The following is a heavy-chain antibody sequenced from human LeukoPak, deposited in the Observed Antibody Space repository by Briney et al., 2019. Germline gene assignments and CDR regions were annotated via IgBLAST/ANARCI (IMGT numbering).Heavy chain of an antibody. V-gene: IGHV3-23*01. Sequence: PGGSLRLSCAASGFTFSSYAMSWVRQAPGKGLEWVSAISGSGGSTYYADSVKGRFTISRDNAKNTLYLQMNSLRAEDTAVYYCAREGSSSFDAFDIWGQGTMVTVSS. D-gene: IGHD6-13*01. J-gene: IGHJ3*02. CDR3: AREGSSSFDAFDI. CDR1: GFTFSSYA. CDR2: ISGSGGST.